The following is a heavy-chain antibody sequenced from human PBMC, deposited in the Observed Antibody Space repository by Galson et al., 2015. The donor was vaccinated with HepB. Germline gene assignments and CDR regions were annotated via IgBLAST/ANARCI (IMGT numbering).Heavy chain of an antibody. J-gene: IGHJ4*02. CDR1: GFTFSSYW. CDR2: INSDGSST. CDR3: ASGPVGSGYQDFDY. D-gene: IGHD3-3*01. Sequence: LRLSCAASGFTFSSYWMHWVRQAPGKGLVWVSRINSDGSSTSYADSVKGRFTISRDNAKNTLYLQMNSLRAEDTAVYYCASGPVGSGYQDFDYWGQGTLVTVSS. V-gene: IGHV3-74*01.